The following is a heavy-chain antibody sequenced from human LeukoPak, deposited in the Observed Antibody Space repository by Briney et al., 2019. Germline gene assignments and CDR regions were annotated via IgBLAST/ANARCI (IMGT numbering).Heavy chain of an antibody. V-gene: IGHV1-18*01. CDR2: INTYNGNT. J-gene: IGHJ4*02. D-gene: IGHD6-13*01. Sequence: GASVKVSCKASGYTITTYGITWVRQAPGQGLEWVGWINTYNGNTNYAQKFQGRVTITADESTSTAYMELSSLRSEDTAVYYCARVGSSSWYWDYWGQGTLVTVSS. CDR1: GYTITTYG. CDR3: ARVGSSSWYWDY.